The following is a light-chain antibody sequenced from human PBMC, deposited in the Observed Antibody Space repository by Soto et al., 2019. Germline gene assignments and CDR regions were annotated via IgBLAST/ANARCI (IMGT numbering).Light chain of an antibody. J-gene: IGLJ1*01. Sequence: QSARTEPGSVSGSAGQSIVISCTGTSSDVGAYDYVSWYQQHPGKAPKLMIYDVSNRPSGVSNRFSGSKSANTASLTISGLQAEDEADYYCTSDTSSGNYAFGPGTKVTVL. CDR1: SSDVGAYDY. CDR3: TSDTSSGNYA. V-gene: IGLV2-14*01. CDR2: DVS.